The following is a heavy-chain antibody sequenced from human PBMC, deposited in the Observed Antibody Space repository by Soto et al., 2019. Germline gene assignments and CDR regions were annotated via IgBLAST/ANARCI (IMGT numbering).Heavy chain of an antibody. D-gene: IGHD5-18*01. CDR2: IWHDGSNK. J-gene: IGHJ6*02. V-gene: IGHV3-33*01. CDR1: GFTFSSYG. Sequence: QVQLVESGGGVVQPGRSLRLSCAASGFTFSSYGMHWVRQAPGKGLEWVAVIWHDGSNKYYADSVKGRFTISRDNSKNTLYLQMNSLRAEDTAVYYCAREVWGYSSSYGMDVWGQGTTVTVSS. CDR3: AREVWGYSSSYGMDV.